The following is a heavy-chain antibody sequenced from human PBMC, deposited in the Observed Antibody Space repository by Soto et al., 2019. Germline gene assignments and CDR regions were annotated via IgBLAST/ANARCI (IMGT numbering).Heavy chain of an antibody. V-gene: IGHV3-23*01. CDR3: AKGLLNGRWYAAD. J-gene: IGHJ4*02. CDR2: ITTNGHT. CDR1: GFTFSNCV. Sequence: EVHLLESGGVLVQPGESPRLSCETSGFTFSNCVMTWVRQPPGTRLEWVSVITTNGHTDYADSVKGRFTISRDNSKNTVYLQMNSLRAEDTAVYYCAKGLLNGRWYAADWGQGTLVTVSS. D-gene: IGHD6-13*01.